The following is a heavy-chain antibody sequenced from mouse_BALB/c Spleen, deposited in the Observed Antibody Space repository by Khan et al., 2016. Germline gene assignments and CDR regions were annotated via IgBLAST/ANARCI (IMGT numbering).Heavy chain of an antibody. CDR1: GYAFTNYL. Sequence: QVRLQQSGAELVRPGTSVKVSCQASGYAFTNYLIEWVKQRPGQGLEWIGVINPGSGGTNYNEKFKGKATLTADKSSSTAYMQLSSLTSDDSAVYFCARYDGNYYAMDYWGQGTSGTVSS. J-gene: IGHJ4*01. CDR2: INPGSGGT. V-gene: IGHV1-54*01. CDR3: ARYDGNYYAMDY. D-gene: IGHD2-3*01.